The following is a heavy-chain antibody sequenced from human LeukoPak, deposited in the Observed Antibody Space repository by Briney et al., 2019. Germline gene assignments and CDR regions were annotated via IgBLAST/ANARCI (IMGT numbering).Heavy chain of an antibody. CDR2: INPSGGST. Sequence: ASVKVSCKAPGYTFTSYYMHWVRQAPGQGLEWMGIINPSGGSTSYAQKFQGRVTMTRDTSTSTVYMELSSLRSEDTAVYYCARGRDIVLMVYWNWFDPWGQGTLVTVSS. D-gene: IGHD2-8*01. J-gene: IGHJ5*02. V-gene: IGHV1-46*01. CDR3: ARGRDIVLMVYWNWFDP. CDR1: GYTFTSYY.